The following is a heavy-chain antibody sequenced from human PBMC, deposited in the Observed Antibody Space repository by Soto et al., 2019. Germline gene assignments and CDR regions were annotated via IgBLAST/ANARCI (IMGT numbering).Heavy chain of an antibody. Sequence: EVQLVESGGGLVKPGGSLRLSCAASGFTFSIYTMNWVRQAPGKGLEWVSSISSSSSYIYYADSVKGRFTISRDNAKNSLYLQMNSLRAEDTAVYYCARDLAAVAGATDYWGQGTLVTVSS. CDR2: ISSSSSYI. V-gene: IGHV3-21*01. D-gene: IGHD6-19*01. CDR1: GFTFSIYT. CDR3: ARDLAAVAGATDY. J-gene: IGHJ4*02.